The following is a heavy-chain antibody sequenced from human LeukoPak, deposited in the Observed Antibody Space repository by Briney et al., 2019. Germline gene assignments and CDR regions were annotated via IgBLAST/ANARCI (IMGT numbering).Heavy chain of an antibody. J-gene: IGHJ5*02. D-gene: IGHD5-18*01. Sequence: KPSETLSLTCTVSGGSISSYYWSWIRQPPGKGLERIGYIYYSGSTNYNPSLKSRVTISVDTSKNQFSLKLSSVTAADTAVYYCARDTAMVEGPNWFDPWGQGTLVTVSS. CDR2: IYYSGST. V-gene: IGHV4-59*12. CDR1: GGSISSYY. CDR3: ARDTAMVEGPNWFDP.